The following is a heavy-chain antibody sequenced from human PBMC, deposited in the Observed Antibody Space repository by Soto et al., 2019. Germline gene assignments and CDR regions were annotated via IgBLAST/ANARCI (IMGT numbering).Heavy chain of an antibody. CDR1: GFTFSEYA. J-gene: IGHJ4*02. V-gene: IGHV3-64*01. CDR2: IISNGGST. CDR3: ARHGYNYGGGYFDY. D-gene: IGHD5-18*01. Sequence: GGALRLSCAASGFTFSEYAMHWVRQAPGAGLEYVSAIISNGGSTYYANSVKGRFTISRDNSKNTLYLQMNSLRAEDTAVYYCARHGYNYGGGYFDYWGQGT.